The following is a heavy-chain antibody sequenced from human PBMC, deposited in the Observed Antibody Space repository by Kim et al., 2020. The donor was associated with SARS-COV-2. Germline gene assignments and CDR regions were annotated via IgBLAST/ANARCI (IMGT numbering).Heavy chain of an antibody. J-gene: IGHJ4*02. V-gene: IGHV3-30*18. CDR3: AKKTVGAAAGTSTVDY. Sequence: GGSLRLSCAASGFTFSSYGMHWVRQAPGKGLEWVAVISYDGSNKYYADSVKGRFTISRDNSKNTLYLQMNSLRAEDTAVYYCAKKTVGAAAGTSTVDYWGQGTLVTVSS. CDR1: GFTFSSYG. CDR2: ISYDGSNK. D-gene: IGHD6-13*01.